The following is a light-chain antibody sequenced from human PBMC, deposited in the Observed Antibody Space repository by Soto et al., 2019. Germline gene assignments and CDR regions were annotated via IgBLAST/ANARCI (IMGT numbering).Light chain of an antibody. J-gene: IGKJ1*01. V-gene: IGKV1-39*01. Sequence: DIQMPQSPSSLSASVGDRVPITCRASQSIGIYLNWYQKKPGKAPKLLIHAASTLQSGAPSTFSGSGYGTDFALTISSLQPEDIATYYCHQTFAKPWTFAHGTKVDIK. CDR1: QSIGIY. CDR3: HQTFAKPWT. CDR2: AAS.